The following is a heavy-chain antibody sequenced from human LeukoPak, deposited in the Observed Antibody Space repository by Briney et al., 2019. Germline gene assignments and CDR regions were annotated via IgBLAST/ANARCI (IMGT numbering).Heavy chain of an antibody. CDR1: GGSISSYY. CDR3: ARLPTL. J-gene: IGHJ4*02. D-gene: IGHD4-17*01. Sequence: SETLSLTCTISGGSISSYYWSGIRQPPGKGLEHIGYIDYSGSTDYNPSLKSRVTMSVDMSKNQFSLKLSAVTAADTAVYYCARLPTLWGQGTLVTVSS. V-gene: IGHV4-59*08. CDR2: IDYSGST.